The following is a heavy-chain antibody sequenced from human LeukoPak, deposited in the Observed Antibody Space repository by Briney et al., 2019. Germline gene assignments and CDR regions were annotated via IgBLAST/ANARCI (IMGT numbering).Heavy chain of an antibody. CDR3: AKASHLTGYYLPIDY. J-gene: IGHJ4*01. CDR1: GFTFSSYA. CDR2: ISGSGGTT. D-gene: IGHD3-9*01. Sequence: GGSLRLSCAASGFTFSSYAMTWVRQAPGKGLEWVSAISGSGGTTYNADSVKGRFTISRDNSKNTLYLQMDSLRAEDTAVYYCAKASHLTGYYLPIDYWGHGTLVTVSS. V-gene: IGHV3-23*01.